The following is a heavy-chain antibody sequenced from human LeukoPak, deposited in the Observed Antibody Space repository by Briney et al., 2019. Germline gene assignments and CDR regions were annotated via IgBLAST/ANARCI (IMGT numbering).Heavy chain of an antibody. V-gene: IGHV4-4*02. Sequence: GSLRLSCAASGFTFSSYWMSWVRQAPGKGLEWLGEIYHSGGTSYNSNLQSRLTMSVDRPKNQFSLKVRSVTAADTAVYYCARRGYSGYDYDYWGQGTLVTVSS. CDR2: IYHSGGT. CDR3: ARRGYSGYDYDY. D-gene: IGHD5-12*01. J-gene: IGHJ4*02. CDR1: GFTFSSYW.